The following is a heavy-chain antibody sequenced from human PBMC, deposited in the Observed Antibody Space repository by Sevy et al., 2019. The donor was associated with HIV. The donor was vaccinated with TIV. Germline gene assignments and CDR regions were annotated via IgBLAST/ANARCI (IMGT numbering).Heavy chain of an antibody. J-gene: IGHJ3*02. CDR2: IYYSGST. V-gene: IGHV4-31*03. Sequence: TLSLTCTVSGGSISSGGYYWSWIRQHPGKGLEWIGYIYYSGSTYYNPSLKSRVTISVDTSKNQFSLKLSSVTAADTAVYYCARDYYDSSGYLPPDAFDIWGQGTMVTVSS. D-gene: IGHD3-22*01. CDR3: ARDYYDSSGYLPPDAFDI. CDR1: GGSISSGGYY.